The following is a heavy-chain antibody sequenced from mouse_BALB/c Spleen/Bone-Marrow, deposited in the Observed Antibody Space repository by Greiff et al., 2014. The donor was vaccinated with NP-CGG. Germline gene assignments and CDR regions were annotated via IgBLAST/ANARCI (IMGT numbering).Heavy chain of an antibody. CDR1: GYTFTSYW. CDR2: IYPGDGDT. Sequence: VQLQESGAELARPGASVKLSCKASGYTFTSYWMQWVKQRPGQGLEWIGAIYPGDGDTRYTQKFKGKATLTADKSSSTAYMQLSSPASEDSAVYYCARYYYGSSYEYFDVWGAGTTVTVSS. J-gene: IGHJ1*01. CDR3: ARYYYGSSYEYFDV. V-gene: IGHV1-87*01. D-gene: IGHD1-1*01.